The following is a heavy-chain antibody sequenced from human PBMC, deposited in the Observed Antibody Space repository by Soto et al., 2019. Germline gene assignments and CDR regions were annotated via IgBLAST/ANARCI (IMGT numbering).Heavy chain of an antibody. J-gene: IGHJ6*02. CDR2: IKSDGSST. V-gene: IGHV3-74*01. Sequence: EVQLVESGGGLVQPGGSLRLSCVASGFTFSSYWMHWVRQAPGKGLVWVSRIKSDGSSTNYADSVKGRFTISRDNAKNTLYLQMHRLRAEDTAVYYCARDPYYGMDVWGQGTTVTVSS. CDR3: ARDPYYGMDV. CDR1: GFTFSSYW.